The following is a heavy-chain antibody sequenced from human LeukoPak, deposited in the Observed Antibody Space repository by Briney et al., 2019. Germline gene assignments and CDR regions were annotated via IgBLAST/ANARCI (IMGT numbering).Heavy chain of an antibody. CDR1: GYTFTSYY. Sequence: ASVKVSCKASGYTFTSYYIHWVRQAPGHGLEWMGIIYPEGGSTSYAQKFQGRVTMTRDMSTSTVYMELSSLRSEDTAVYYCARDNDFDYWGQGTLVTVSS. V-gene: IGHV1-46*01. J-gene: IGHJ4*02. CDR3: ARDNDFDY. D-gene: IGHD2-8*01. CDR2: IYPEGGST.